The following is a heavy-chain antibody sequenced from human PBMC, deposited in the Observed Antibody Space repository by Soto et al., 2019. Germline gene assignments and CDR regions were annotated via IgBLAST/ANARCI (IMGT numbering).Heavy chain of an antibody. CDR3: ARDALFSGSYTLEY. CDR1: GGSISSGGYY. V-gene: IGHV4-31*01. CDR2: IYYKGST. Sequence: QVQLQESGPGLVKPSQTLSLTCTVSGGSISSGGYYWSWLRQHPGKGLEWIGYIYYKGSTYYNPALQSLDTISVYTSKIPFSRNLSSVTVAATAVYYCARDALFSGSYTLEYGGQGTLVTVSS. J-gene: IGHJ4*02. D-gene: IGHD1-26*01.